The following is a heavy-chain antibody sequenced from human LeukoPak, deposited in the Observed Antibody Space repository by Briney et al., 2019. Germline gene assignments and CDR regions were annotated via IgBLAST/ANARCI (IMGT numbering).Heavy chain of an antibody. CDR2: IYSGGTT. D-gene: IGHD5-12*01. CDR3: ARDLYVDIVAPSGMDV. J-gene: IGHJ6*02. CDR1: GFTVSSNS. V-gene: IGHV3-66*01. Sequence: GGSLRLSCAAYGFTVSSNSMSWVRQAPGKGLEWVSVIYSGGTTYYADSVKGRFTSSKDNSKNTLYLQMKSLRAEDTAVYYCARDLYVDIVAPSGMDVWGQGNTVTVSS.